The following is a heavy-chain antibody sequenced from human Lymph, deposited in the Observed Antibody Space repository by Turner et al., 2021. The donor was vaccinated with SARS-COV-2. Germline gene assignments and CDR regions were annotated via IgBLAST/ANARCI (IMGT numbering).Heavy chain of an antibody. CDR2: ISGSGGRT. V-gene: IGHV3-23*01. Sequence: EVQLLESGGGLVQPGGSLRLSCAASGFTFSSYAMSWVRQAPGKGLEWVSTISGSGGRTYYAGSVKGRFTISRDNSKNTLYLQMNSLRAEDTAVYYCAKNEMAMIVVVITLFDYWGQGTLVTVSS. CDR1: GFTFSSYA. D-gene: IGHD3-22*01. CDR3: AKNEMAMIVVVITLFDY. J-gene: IGHJ4*02.